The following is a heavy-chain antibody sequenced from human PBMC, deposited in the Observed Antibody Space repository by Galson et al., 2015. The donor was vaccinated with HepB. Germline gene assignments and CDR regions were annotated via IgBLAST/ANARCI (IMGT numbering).Heavy chain of an antibody. CDR1: GFTFSSDE. CDR3: ARGHTVTTCDY. Sequence: SGAEVKKPEESLRISCKTSGFTFSSDEMNWVRQAPGKGLEWVSSISSSSSYIYYADSVKGRFTISRDNAKNSLYLQMNSLRAEDTAVYYCARGHTVTTCDYWGQGTLVTVSS. CDR2: ISSSSSYI. J-gene: IGHJ4*02. D-gene: IGHD4-17*01. V-gene: IGHV3-21*01.